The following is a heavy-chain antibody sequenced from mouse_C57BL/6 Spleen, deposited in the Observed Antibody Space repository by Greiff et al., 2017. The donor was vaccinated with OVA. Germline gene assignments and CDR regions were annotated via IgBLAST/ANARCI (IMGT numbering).Heavy chain of an antibody. D-gene: IGHD2-4*01. Sequence: QVQLQQPGAELVKPGASVKLSCKASGYTFTSYWMHWVKQRPGQGLEWIGMIHPNSGSTNYNEKFKSKATLTVDKSSSTAYMQLSSLTSEDSAVYYGVRHYYDYDNYAMDYWGQGTSVTVSS. V-gene: IGHV1-64*01. J-gene: IGHJ4*01. CDR3: VRHYYDYDNYAMDY. CDR1: GYTFTSYW. CDR2: IHPNSGST.